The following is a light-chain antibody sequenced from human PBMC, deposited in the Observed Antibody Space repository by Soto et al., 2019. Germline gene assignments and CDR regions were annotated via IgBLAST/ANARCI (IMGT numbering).Light chain of an antibody. CDR1: GSDVGGYNY. J-gene: IGLJ3*02. V-gene: IGLV2-14*01. CDR2: EVT. Sequence: QSALTQPASVSGSPGQSIPISCTGTGSDVGGYNYVSWYQQHPGTAPKHLIYEVTNRPSGISSRFSGSKSVNTASLTISGLQAEDEAQYYCNSYTSTSAHVLFGGGTKLTVL. CDR3: NSYTSTSAHVL.